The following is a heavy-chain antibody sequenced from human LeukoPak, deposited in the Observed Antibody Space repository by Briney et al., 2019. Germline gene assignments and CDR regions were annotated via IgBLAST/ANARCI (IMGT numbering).Heavy chain of an antibody. V-gene: IGHV4-38-2*01. D-gene: IGHD3-22*01. CDR3: ASHYYASSGSLFDS. Sequence: PSETLSLTCAVSGYSIGSGYYWVWIRQPPGKGLEWIGSVYHTGSTYYHPSLKSRVTISLDTSKNQFSLRLTSVTAADTALYYCASHYYASSGSLFDSWGRGSLVTASS. CDR1: GYSIGSGYY. CDR2: VYHTGST. J-gene: IGHJ4*02.